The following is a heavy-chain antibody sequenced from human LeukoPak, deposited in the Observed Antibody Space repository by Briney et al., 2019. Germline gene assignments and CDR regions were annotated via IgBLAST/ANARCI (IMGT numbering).Heavy chain of an antibody. V-gene: IGHV3-30*18. CDR1: GFTFSSYG. D-gene: IGHD3-16*02. CDR3: AKEPYVWGSYRTPDY. Sequence: AGGSLRLSCAASGFTFSSYGMHWVRQAPGKGLEWVAVISYDGSNKYYADSVKGRFTISRDNSKNTLYLQMNSLRAEDTGVYYCAKEPYVWGSYRTPDYWGQGTLVTVSS. J-gene: IGHJ4*02. CDR2: ISYDGSNK.